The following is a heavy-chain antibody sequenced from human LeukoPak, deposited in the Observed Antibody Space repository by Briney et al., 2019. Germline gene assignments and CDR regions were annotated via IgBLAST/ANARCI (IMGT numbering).Heavy chain of an antibody. Sequence: GGSLRLSCAASGFSFSDYGMHWVRQAPGKGLEWVAFIRYDGSNKYYADSVKGRFTISRDNAKNSLYLQMNSLRAEDTAVYYCARRPMVRGVSGPWYFDLWGRGTLVTVSS. CDR2: IRYDGSNK. CDR1: GFSFSDYG. D-gene: IGHD3-10*01. J-gene: IGHJ2*01. V-gene: IGHV3-30*02. CDR3: ARRPMVRGVSGPWYFDL.